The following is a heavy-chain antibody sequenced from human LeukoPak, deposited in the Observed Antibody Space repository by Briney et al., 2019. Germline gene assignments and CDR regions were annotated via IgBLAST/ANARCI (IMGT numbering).Heavy chain of an antibody. J-gene: IGHJ6*03. D-gene: IGHD1-26*01. Sequence: SVKVSCKASGYTFTSYAMHWVRQAPGQRLEWMGGIIPIFGTANYAQKFQGRVTITTDESTSTAYMELRSLRSDDTAVYYCARDRFYSGSYYNYYYMDVWGKGTTVTVSS. V-gene: IGHV1-69*05. CDR1: GYTFTSYA. CDR3: ARDRFYSGSYYNYYYMDV. CDR2: IIPIFGTA.